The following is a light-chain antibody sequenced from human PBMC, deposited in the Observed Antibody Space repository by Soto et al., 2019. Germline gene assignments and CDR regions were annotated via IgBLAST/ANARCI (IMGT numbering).Light chain of an antibody. V-gene: IGLV4-69*01. Sequence: QLVLTQSPSASASLGASVKLTCTLRSGHSNYAIAWHQQQSEKGPRYLMKLNRDGSHSKGDGIPDRFSGSSSWAERYLTISSLQSEDEADYCCQTGGSGIGVFGGGTQLTVL. CDR2: LNRDGSH. CDR3: QTGGSGIGV. J-gene: IGLJ2*01. CDR1: SGHSNYA.